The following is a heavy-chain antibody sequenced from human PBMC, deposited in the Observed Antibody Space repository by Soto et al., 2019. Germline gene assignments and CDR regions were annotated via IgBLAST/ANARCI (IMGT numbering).Heavy chain of an antibody. D-gene: IGHD4-17*01. V-gene: IGHV3-23*01. CDR1: GFTFRDSA. Sequence: GGSLRLSCVGSGFTFRDSAMSWVRQAPGKGLEWVSAISGSGGRSYYADSVEGRFTISRDNSKNILYLQMTALTAGDAAIYYCARLNSGDYGLDYFAYWGHGTLVTVSS. J-gene: IGHJ4*01. CDR2: ISGSGGRS. CDR3: ARLNSGDYGLDYFAY.